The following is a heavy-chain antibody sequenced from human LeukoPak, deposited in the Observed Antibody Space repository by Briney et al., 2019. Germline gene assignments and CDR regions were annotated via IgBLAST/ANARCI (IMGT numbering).Heavy chain of an antibody. CDR1: EFTFSSYA. D-gene: IGHD4-17*01. J-gene: IGHJ6*02. CDR2: ILYDGSNK. V-gene: IGHV3-30-3*01. CDR3: ARGFPYDDTTEGYYYGMDV. Sequence: GGSLRLSCAASEFTFSSYAMHWVRQAPGKGLEWVSVILYDGSNKYYAGSVKGRFTISRDNSKNTLYLQMNSLRPEDTAIYYCARGFPYDDTTEGYYYGMDVWGQGTTVTVSS.